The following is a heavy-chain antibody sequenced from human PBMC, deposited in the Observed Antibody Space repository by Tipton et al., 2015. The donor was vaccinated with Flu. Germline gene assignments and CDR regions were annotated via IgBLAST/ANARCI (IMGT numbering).Heavy chain of an antibody. V-gene: IGHV3-11*01. CDR2: ISSSGSTI. CDR1: GFTFSDYY. J-gene: IGHJ4*02. CDR3: ARDAYSCSGGSCYSPYYFDY. D-gene: IGHD2-15*01. Sequence: FLRLSCAASGFTFSDYYMSWIRQAPGKGLEWVSYISSSGSTIYYADSVKGRFTISRDNAKNSLYLQMNSLRAEDTAVYYCARDAYSCSGGSCYSPYYFDYWGQGTLVTVST.